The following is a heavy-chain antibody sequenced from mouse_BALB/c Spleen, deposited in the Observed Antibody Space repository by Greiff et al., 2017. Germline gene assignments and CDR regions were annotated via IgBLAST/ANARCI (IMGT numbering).Heavy chain of an antibody. CDR1: GYTFTSYT. CDR3: ASHRYAWYFDV. J-gene: IGHJ1*01. CDR2: INPSSGYT. D-gene: IGHD2-14*01. V-gene: IGHV1-4*01. Sequence: QVQLQQSGAELARPGASVKMSCKASGYTFTSYTMHWVKQRPGQGLEWIGYINPSSGYTNYNQKFKDKATLTADKSSSTAYMQLSSLTSEDSAVYYCASHRYAWYFDVWGAGTTVTVAS.